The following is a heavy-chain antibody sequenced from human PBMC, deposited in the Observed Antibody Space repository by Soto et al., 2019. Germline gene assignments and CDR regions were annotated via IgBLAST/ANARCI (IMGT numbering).Heavy chain of an antibody. V-gene: IGHV3-23*01. CDR3: AMGEDIVVVLPDY. Sequence: QSGGSLRLSCAASGFTFSSYAMSWVRQAPGKGLEWVSAISGSGGSTYYADSVKGRFTISRDNSKNTLYLQMNSLRAEDTAVYYCAMGEDIVVVLPDYWGQGTLVTVSS. CDR2: ISGSGGST. J-gene: IGHJ4*02. CDR1: GFTFSSYA. D-gene: IGHD2-2*01.